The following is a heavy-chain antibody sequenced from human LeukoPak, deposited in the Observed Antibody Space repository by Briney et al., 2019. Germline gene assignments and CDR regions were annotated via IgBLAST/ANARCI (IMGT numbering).Heavy chain of an antibody. CDR3: ARGLPYYDFWSGYYKKNWFDP. CDR2: INHSGST. V-gene: IGHV4-34*01. J-gene: IGHJ5*02. Sequence: SETLSLTCAVYGGSFSGYYWSWLRQPPGKGLEWIGEINHSGSTNYNPSLKSRVTISVDTSKNQFSLKLSSVTAADTAVYYRARGLPYYDFWSGYYKKNWFDPWGQGTLVTVSS. D-gene: IGHD3-3*01. CDR1: GGSFSGYY.